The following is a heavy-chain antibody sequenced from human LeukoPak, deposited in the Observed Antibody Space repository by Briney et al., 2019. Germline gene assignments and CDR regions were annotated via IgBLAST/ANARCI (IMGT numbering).Heavy chain of an antibody. V-gene: IGHV1-2*06. CDR3: ARARATREMATISP. D-gene: IGHD5-24*01. CDR2: INPNSGGT. CDR1: GYTFTGYY. J-gene: IGHJ5*02. Sequence: ASVKVSCKASGYTFTGYYMHWVRQAPGQWLEWMGRINPNSGGTNYAQKFHGRVTMTRDTSISTAYMELSRLRSDDTAVYYCARARATREMATISPWGQGTLVTVSS.